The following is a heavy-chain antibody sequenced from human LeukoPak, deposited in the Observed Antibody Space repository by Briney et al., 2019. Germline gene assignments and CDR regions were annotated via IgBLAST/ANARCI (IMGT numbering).Heavy chain of an antibody. Sequence: GGSLRLSCAASGFTFSSHEMNWVRQAPGKGLECVSYISSSGSSKYYADSVKGRFTIPRDNAKNSSYLQMNRLRAEDTAVYYCARGGGNDYKYNAFDIWGQGTMVTVSS. V-gene: IGHV3-48*03. CDR3: ARGGGNDYKYNAFDI. D-gene: IGHD4-11*01. J-gene: IGHJ3*02. CDR1: GFTFSSHE. CDR2: ISSSGSSK.